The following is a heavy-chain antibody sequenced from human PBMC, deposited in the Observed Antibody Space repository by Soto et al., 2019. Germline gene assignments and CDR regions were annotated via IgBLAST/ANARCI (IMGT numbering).Heavy chain of an antibody. CDR1: GFTFSNYA. CDR2: ISHDETTK. D-gene: IGHD5-12*01. V-gene: IGHV3-30-3*01. Sequence: QVQLVESGGGVVQPGKSLRLSCAASGFTFSNYALHWVRQAPGKGLEWVAVISHDETTKYYVDSVKGRFTISRDNSKNTIYLQMNSLRVEDTAVYYCARTRNYIVATPPDYWGQGTLVTVSS. J-gene: IGHJ4*02. CDR3: ARTRNYIVATPPDY.